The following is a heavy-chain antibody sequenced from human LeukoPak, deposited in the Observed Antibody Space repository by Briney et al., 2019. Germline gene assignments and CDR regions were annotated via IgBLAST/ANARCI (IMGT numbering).Heavy chain of an antibody. CDR2: LDPEDGEA. CDR1: GYTLSDLA. D-gene: IGHD4-17*01. CDR3: ATRNFGDYGALDI. V-gene: IGHV1-24*01. Sequence: GASVKVSCKVSGYTLSDLAMHWVRQAPGKGLEWMGGLDPEDGEAIYAQPLQGRVTMTEDTSSDTAYMVLSSLRSEDTAVYYCATRNFGDYGALDIWGQGTMVTVSS. J-gene: IGHJ3*02.